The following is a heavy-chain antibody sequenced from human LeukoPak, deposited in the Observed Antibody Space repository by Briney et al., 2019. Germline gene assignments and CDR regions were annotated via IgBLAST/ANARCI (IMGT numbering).Heavy chain of an antibody. CDR3: ARAGESRKTMVRGVYYDYYGMDV. J-gene: IGHJ6*02. Sequence: SETLSLTCTVSGGSFSSSYWSWIRQPAGKGLEWIGRISSSGSTKYNPSLKSRVSMSVDTSKNQFSLKLSSVTAADTAVYYCARAGESRKTMVRGVYYDYYGMDVWGQGTTVTVSS. V-gene: IGHV4-4*07. CDR1: GGSFSSSY. CDR2: ISSSGST. D-gene: IGHD3-10*01.